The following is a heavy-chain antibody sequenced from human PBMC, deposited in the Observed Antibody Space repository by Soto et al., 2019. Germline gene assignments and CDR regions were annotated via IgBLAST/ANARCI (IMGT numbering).Heavy chain of an antibody. CDR3: AKDFCCAYYGFLFGYPILPVDAFDI. J-gene: IGHJ3*02. Sequence: GGSLRLSCAASGFTFSSYAMSWVRQAPGKGLEWVSAISGSGGSTYYADSVKGRFTISRDNSKNTLYLQMNSLRAEDTAVYYCAKDFCCAYYGFLFGYPILPVDAFDIWGQGTMVTVSS. CDR1: GFTFSSYA. V-gene: IGHV3-23*01. D-gene: IGHD3-3*01. CDR2: ISGSGGST.